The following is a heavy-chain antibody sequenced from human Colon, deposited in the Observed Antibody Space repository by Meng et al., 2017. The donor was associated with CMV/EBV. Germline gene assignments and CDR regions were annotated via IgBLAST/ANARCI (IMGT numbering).Heavy chain of an antibody. D-gene: IGHD1-26*01. CDR2: INPIPGGT. Sequence: QVLLVDSGAEVKKPGASVKVYCKPSGYTFTGYFMYWVRQAPGQGLEWLGVINPIPGGTNNAQKFQGRVTMTRDTSMNTAYMELSRLRSDDTAVYYCASLSGGDFDYWGQGTLVTVSS. V-gene: IGHV1-2*02. CDR3: ASLSGGDFDY. J-gene: IGHJ4*02. CDR1: GYTFTGYF.